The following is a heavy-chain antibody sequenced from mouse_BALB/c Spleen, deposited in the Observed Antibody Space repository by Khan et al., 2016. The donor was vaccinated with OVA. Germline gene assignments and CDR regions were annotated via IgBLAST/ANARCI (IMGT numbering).Heavy chain of an antibody. D-gene: IGHD2-13*01. Sequence: EVQLQESGPELMKPGASVKISCKASGYSFTSYYIHWIIASHGPSLGWIGYIDHLSGDTTYNQKFKGKATLTVDKSSNTAYIHLRNLTSEDSAVYYCTRHGDVAWFTYWGQGTLVTVSA. J-gene: IGHJ3*01. CDR3: TRHGDVAWFTY. CDR2: IDHLSGDT. V-gene: IGHV1-31*01. CDR1: GYSFTSYY.